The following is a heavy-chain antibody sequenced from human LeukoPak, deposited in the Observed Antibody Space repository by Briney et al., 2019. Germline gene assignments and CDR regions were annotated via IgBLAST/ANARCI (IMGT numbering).Heavy chain of an antibody. CDR1: GGTFSSYA. V-gene: IGHV1-69*05. D-gene: IGHD2-21*02. Sequence: ASVKVSCKASGGTFSSYAISWVRQAPGQGLEWMGGIIPIFGTANYAQKFQGRVTITTDESTSTAYMELSSLRPEDTAVYYCARAHVVTARSSGFDYWGQGTLVTVSS. J-gene: IGHJ4*02. CDR3: ARAHVVTARSSGFDY. CDR2: IIPIFGTA.